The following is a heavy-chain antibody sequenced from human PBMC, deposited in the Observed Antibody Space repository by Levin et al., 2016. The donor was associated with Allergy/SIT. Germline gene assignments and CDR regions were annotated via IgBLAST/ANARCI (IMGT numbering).Heavy chain of an antibody. J-gene: IGHJ3*01. Sequence: SETLSLTCTVSGGSISSGGYFWSWIRQHPGKGLEWIGYIYYSGSTYYNPSLKSRITISVDTSKNQFSLKLSSVTAADTAVYYCAREGLVGYGDYALDAFDLWGQGTMVTVSS. CDR1: GGSISSGGYF. V-gene: IGHV4-31*03. CDR2: IYYSGST. CDR3: AREGLVGYGDYALDAFDL. D-gene: IGHD4-17*01.